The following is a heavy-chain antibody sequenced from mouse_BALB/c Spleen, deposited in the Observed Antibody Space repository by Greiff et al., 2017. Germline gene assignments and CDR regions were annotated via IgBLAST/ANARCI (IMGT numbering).Heavy chain of an antibody. CDR1: GFNIKDTY. J-gene: IGHJ3*01. V-gene: IGHV14-3*02. D-gene: IGHD2-2*01. Sequence: VHVKQSGAELVKPGASVKLSCTASGFNIKDTYMHWVKQRPEQGLEWIGRIDPANGNTKYDPKFQGKATITADTSSNTAYLQLSSLTSEDTAVYYCARSYGYDEGGFAYWGQGTLVTVSA. CDR2: IDPANGNT. CDR3: ARSYGYDEGGFAY.